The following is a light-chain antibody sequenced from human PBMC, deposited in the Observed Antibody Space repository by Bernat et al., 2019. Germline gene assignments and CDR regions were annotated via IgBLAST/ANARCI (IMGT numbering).Light chain of an antibody. Sequence: QSALTQPASVSGSPGQSITISCTGTSSDVGGYNYVSWYQQQPGKAPKFMIYDVSNRPSGVSDRFSGSKSGNTASLTISGLQAEDEADYYWSSYTSSSTWVFGGGTKLTVL. CDR3: SSYTSSSTWV. CDR1: SSDVGGYNY. CDR2: DVS. V-gene: IGLV2-14*01. J-gene: IGLJ3*02.